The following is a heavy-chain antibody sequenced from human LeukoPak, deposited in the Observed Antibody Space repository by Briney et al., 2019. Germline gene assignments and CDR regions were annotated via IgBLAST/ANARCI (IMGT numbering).Heavy chain of an antibody. D-gene: IGHD4-11*01. CDR1: GYTLTELP. CDR3: ATPHYSNYGLLLFDY. J-gene: IGHJ4*02. CDR2: FDPEDGET. V-gene: IGHV1-24*01. Sequence: ASVKVSCKVSGYTLTELPMHWVRQAPGKGLEWMGGFDPEDGETIYAQKFQGRVTMTEDTSTDTAYMELSSLRSEDTAVYYCATPHYSNYGLLLFDYWGQGTLVTVSS.